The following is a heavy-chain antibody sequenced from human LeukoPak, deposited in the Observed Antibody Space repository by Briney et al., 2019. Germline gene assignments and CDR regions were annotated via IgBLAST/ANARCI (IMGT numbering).Heavy chain of an antibody. V-gene: IGHV4-61*02. CDR3: ARDFKGIAAAGYYFDY. J-gene: IGHJ4*02. CDR1: GGSISSGSYY. D-gene: IGHD6-13*01. Sequence: PSQTLSLTCTVSGGSISSGSYYWSWIRQPAGKGLEWIGRIYTSGSTNYNPSLKSRVTISVDTSKNQFSLKLSSVTAADTAVYYCARDFKGIAAAGYYFDYWGQGTLVTVSS. CDR2: IYTSGST.